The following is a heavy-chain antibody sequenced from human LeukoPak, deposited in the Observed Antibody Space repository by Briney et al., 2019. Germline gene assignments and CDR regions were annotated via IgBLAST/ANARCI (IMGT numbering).Heavy chain of an antibody. CDR1: GGSISSYY. V-gene: IGHV4-59*01. D-gene: IGHD3-10*01. CDR2: IYYSGST. J-gene: IGHJ4*02. CDR3: ARVKVMFTMVRGVIGY. Sequence: SETLSLTCTVSGGSISSYYWSWIRQPPGKGLEWIGYIYYSGSTNYNPSLKSRVTISVDTSKNQFSLKLSSVTAADTAVYYCARVKVMFTMVRGVIGYWGQGTLVTVSS.